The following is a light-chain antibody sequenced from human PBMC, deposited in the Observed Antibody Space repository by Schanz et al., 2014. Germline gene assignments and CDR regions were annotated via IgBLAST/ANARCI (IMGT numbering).Light chain of an antibody. J-gene: IGLJ3*02. CDR3: GSYAGNINWV. CDR2: EGT. V-gene: IGLV2-14*02. CDR1: SSDVGSYNL. Sequence: QSALTQPASVSGSPGQSITISCTGTSSDVGSYNLVSWYQQHPGEAPKLLIYEGTKRPSGVSYRFSGSKSGNTASLTVSGLQVEDEADYYCGSYAGNINWVFGGGTKLTVL.